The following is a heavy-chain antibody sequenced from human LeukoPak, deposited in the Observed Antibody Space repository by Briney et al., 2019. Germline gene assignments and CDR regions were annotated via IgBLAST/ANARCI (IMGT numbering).Heavy chain of an antibody. CDR2: VYESGTT. V-gene: IGHV4-39*07. CDR1: GGSISSYY. Sequence: SETLSLTCTVSGGSISSYYWGWIRQPPGRGLECIGSVYESGTTYYNPSLKSRVTISLDTSENQFSLKLSSVTAADTAVYYCARVLYGYQLDYWGQGTLVSVSS. D-gene: IGHD5-18*01. CDR3: ARVLYGYQLDY. J-gene: IGHJ4*02.